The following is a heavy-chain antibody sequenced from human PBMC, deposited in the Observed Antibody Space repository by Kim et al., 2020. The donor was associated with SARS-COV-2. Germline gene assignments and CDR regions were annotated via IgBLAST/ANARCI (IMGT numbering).Heavy chain of an antibody. CDR2: IYHSGST. D-gene: IGHD6-13*01. Sequence: SETLSLTCAVSGGSISSSNWWSWVRQPPGKGLEWIGEIYHSGSTNYNPSLKSRVTISVDKSKNQFSLKLSSVTAADTAVYYCARDFKAAGTSDYYYYYGMDVWGQGTTVTVSS. V-gene: IGHV4-4*02. CDR3: ARDFKAAGTSDYYYYYGMDV. J-gene: IGHJ6*02. CDR1: GGSISSSNW.